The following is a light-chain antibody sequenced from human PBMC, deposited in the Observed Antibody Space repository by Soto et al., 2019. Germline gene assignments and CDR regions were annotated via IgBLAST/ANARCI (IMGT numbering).Light chain of an antibody. V-gene: IGLV1-44*01. CDR1: SADIGSNS. Sequence: VLTQPPSASGTPGQRVTSSCAGSSADIGSNSVNWYQQLPGTAPQLLIYSNNQRPSGVPDRFSGSKSGTSASLAISGIQSEDEADYYCAAWDDSLNGYVFGTGTKVTVL. CDR2: SNN. J-gene: IGLJ1*01. CDR3: AAWDDSLNGYV.